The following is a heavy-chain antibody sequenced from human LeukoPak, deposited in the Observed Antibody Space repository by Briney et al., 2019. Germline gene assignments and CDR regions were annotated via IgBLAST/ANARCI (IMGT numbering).Heavy chain of an antibody. CDR3: AELGITRFGGV. D-gene: IGHD3-10*02. V-gene: IGHV3-48*03. J-gene: IGHJ6*03. CDR1: GFTFSSYE. CDR2: ISSSGSTI. Sequence: GGSLRLSCAASGFTFSSYEMNWVRQAPGKGLEWVSYISSSGSTIYYADSVKGRFTISRDNAKNSLYLQMNSLRAEDTAVHYCAELGITRFGGVWGKGTTVSIS.